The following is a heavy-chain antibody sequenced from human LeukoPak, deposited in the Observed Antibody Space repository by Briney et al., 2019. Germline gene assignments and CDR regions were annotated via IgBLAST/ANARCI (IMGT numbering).Heavy chain of an antibody. J-gene: IGHJ6*03. CDR2: IYRGGTT. CDR1: GFTVSINY. CDR3: AKDTVKVTTIRRVPHYMDV. Sequence: GGSLRLSCAASGFTVSINYMSWVRQAPGKGLEWVSVIYRGGTTYYADSVKGRFTISRDNSKNTLYLQMNSLRAEDTAVYYCAKDTVKVTTIRRVPHYMDVWGKGTTVTISS. V-gene: IGHV3-53*05. D-gene: IGHD5-12*01.